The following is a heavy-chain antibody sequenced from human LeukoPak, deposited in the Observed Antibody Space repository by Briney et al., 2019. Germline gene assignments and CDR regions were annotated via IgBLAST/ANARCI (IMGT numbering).Heavy chain of an antibody. CDR1: GYTFTSYA. CDR2: VNTNTGNP. V-gene: IGHV7-4-1*02. J-gene: IGHJ6*02. CDR3: ARGTYYYDSSAMYGMDV. Sequence: GASVKVSCKASGYTFTSYAMNWVRQAPGQGLEWMGWVNTNTGNPTYAQGFTGRFVFSLDTSVSTAYLQISSLKAEDTAVYYCARGTYYYDSSAMYGMDVWGQGTTVTVSS. D-gene: IGHD3-22*01.